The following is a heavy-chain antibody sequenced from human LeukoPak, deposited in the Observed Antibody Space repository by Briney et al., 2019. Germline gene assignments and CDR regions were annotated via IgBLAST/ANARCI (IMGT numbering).Heavy chain of an antibody. V-gene: IGHV3-23*01. D-gene: IGHD3-10*01. J-gene: IGHJ6*02. CDR3: AKGISPPLTMVRGVIINYYYYGMDV. Sequence: GGSLRLSCAASGFTFSSYAMSWVRQAPGKGLEWVSAISGSGGSTYCADSVKGRFTISRDNSKNTLYLQMNSLRAEDTAVYYCAKGISPPLTMVRGVIINYYYYGMDVWGQGTTVTVSS. CDR2: ISGSGGST. CDR1: GFTFSSYA.